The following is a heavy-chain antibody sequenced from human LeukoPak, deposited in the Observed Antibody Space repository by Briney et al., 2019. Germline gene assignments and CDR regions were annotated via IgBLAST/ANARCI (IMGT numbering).Heavy chain of an antibody. CDR3: ARHVRGYSYGGGHEERGGFDY. Sequence: GEPLKISWKGSGYSFTSYWIGWVRQMPGKGLEWMGIIDPGDSDTRYSPSFQGQVTISADKSISTAYLQWSSLKASDTAMYYCARHVRGYSYGGGHEERGGFDYWGQGTLVTVSS. J-gene: IGHJ4*02. CDR1: GYSFTSYW. D-gene: IGHD5-18*01. V-gene: IGHV5-51*01. CDR2: IDPGDSDT.